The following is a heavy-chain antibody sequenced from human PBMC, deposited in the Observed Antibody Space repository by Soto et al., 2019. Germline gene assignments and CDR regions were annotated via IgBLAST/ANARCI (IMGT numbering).Heavy chain of an antibody. CDR1: GGTFSSYA. J-gene: IGHJ6*02. CDR3: AILGRAYVGRVPGYYDSSDV. CDR2: IIPIFGTA. D-gene: IGHD3-22*01. Sequence: ASVKVSCKASGGTFSSYAISWVRQAPGQGLEWMGGIIPIFGTANYAQKFQGRVKITADESTSTAYMELSSLRSEDTAVYYCAILGRAYVGRVPGYYDSSDVWGQGTTVTVSS. V-gene: IGHV1-69*13.